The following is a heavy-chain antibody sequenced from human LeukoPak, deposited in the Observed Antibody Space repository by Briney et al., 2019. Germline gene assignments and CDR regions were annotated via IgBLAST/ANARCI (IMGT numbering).Heavy chain of an antibody. V-gene: IGHV3-7*04. J-gene: IGHJ4*02. CDR2: IKQDGSEK. CDR1: GFIFRNYA. D-gene: IGHD1-26*01. CDR3: ARDVGAVDY. Sequence: GGSLRLSCTASGFIFRNYAMTWVRQAPGKGLEWVANIKQDGSEKYYVDSVKGRFTISRDNAKNSLFLQMNSLRAEDTAVYYCARDVGAVDYWGQGTLVTVSS.